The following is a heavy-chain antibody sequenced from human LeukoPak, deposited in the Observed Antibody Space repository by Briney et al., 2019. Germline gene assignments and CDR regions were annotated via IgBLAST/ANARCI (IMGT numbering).Heavy chain of an antibody. V-gene: IGHV1-18*01. Sequence: GASVTVSCKASVYTFTSYGISWVRQAPGQGLEWMGWISAYSGATNYAQKFQGRVTMTSDTSISTVYMELSRLRSDDTAVYYCARDPGANYFDYWGQGTLVTVSP. J-gene: IGHJ4*02. CDR3: ARDPGANYFDY. D-gene: IGHD7-27*01. CDR2: ISAYSGAT. CDR1: VYTFTSYG.